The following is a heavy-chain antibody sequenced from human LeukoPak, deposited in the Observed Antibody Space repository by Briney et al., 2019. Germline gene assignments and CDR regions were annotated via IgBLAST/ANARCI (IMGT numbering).Heavy chain of an antibody. V-gene: IGHV4-59*08. CDR3: ARALSGGYFAY. J-gene: IGHJ4*02. D-gene: IGHD2/OR15-2a*01. CDR2: IYYSGST. CDR1: GGSISSYY. Sequence: SETLSLTCTVSGGSISSYYWSWIRQPPGKGLEWIGYIYYSGSTNYNPSLKSRVTISVDTSKNQFSLKLSSVTAADTAVYYCARALSGGYFAYWGQGTLVTVSS.